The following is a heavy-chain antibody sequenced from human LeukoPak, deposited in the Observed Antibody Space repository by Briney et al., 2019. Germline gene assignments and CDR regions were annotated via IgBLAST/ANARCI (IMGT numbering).Heavy chain of an antibody. V-gene: IGHV3-7*01. Sequence: GGSLRLSCAASGFTFSSYWMSWVRQAPGKGLEWVANIKQDGSEKYYVDPVKGRFTISRDNAKNSLYLQMNSLRAEDTAVYYCRGSGPLGSDYWGQGTLVTVSS. CDR3: RGSGPLGSDY. CDR2: IKQDGSEK. CDR1: GFTFSSYW. D-gene: IGHD2-15*01. J-gene: IGHJ4*02.